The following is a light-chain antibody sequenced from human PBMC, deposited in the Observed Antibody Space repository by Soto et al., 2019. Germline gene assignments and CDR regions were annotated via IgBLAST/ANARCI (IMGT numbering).Light chain of an antibody. CDR3: QHYNSYGT. J-gene: IGKJ1*01. V-gene: IGKV1D-16*01. CDR2: HAS. Sequence: DIQMTQSPSSLSASVGDRVTITCLASQGISSWLAWYQQKPEKAPKILIYHASSLETGVPSRFSGSGSGTEFTLTISSLQPDDFATYYCQHYNSYGTFGQGTKVDIK. CDR1: QGISSW.